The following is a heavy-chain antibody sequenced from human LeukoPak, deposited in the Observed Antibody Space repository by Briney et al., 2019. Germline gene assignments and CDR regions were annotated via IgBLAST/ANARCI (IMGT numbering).Heavy chain of an antibody. J-gene: IGHJ4*02. CDR2: INPNSGGT. D-gene: IGHD3-16*01. CDR3: ARDPGERGYFDY. Sequence: ASVKVSCKASGYTFTGYYMYWVRQAPGQGREWMGWINPNSGGTNYAQKLQGRVTMTTDTSTSKAYMELRSLRSDDTAVYYCARDPGERGYFDYWGQGTLVTVSS. V-gene: IGHV1-2*02. CDR1: GYTFTGYY.